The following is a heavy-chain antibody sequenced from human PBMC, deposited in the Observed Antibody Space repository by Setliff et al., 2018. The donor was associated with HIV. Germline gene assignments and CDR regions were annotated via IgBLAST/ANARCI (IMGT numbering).Heavy chain of an antibody. Sequence: SETLSLTCTVSGGSASNSRYYWAWIRQPPGKGLEYIGSIHYNERTYYNPSLKSRVTMSLDTSKNQFSLNLNSVTAADTAVYYCSNWNTTVDADSWGQGTLVTVS. V-gene: IGHV4-39*01. D-gene: IGHD1-1*01. J-gene: IGHJ4*02. CDR2: IHYNERT. CDR1: GGSASNSRYY. CDR3: SNWNTTVDADS.